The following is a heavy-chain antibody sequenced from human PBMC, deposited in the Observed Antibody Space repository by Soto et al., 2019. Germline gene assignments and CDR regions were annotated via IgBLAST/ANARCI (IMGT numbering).Heavy chain of an antibody. CDR1: GGSISTYY. V-gene: IGHV4-59*08. J-gene: IGHJ4*02. CDR2: IYYSGST. D-gene: IGHD5-18*01. CDR3: ARRYRYSSDH. Sequence: QVQLQESGPGLVKPSETLSLTCTVSGGSISTYYWSWIRQPPGKGLEWIGYIYYSGSTNYNPSLKSRVTRSADTSTIQLPLNLSSVTAGDTAGYYCARRYRYSSDHWGKATLATFSS.